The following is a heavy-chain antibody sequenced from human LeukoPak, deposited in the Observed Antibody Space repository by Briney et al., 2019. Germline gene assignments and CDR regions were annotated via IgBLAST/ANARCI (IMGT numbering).Heavy chain of an antibody. CDR3: VKYSDYGDLDY. CDR2: ISYDGSNK. CDR1: GFTFSSYG. J-gene: IGHJ4*02. D-gene: IGHD4-17*01. V-gene: IGHV3-30*18. Sequence: PGGSLRLSCAASGFTFSSYGMHWVRQAPGKGLEWVAVISYDGSNKYYADSVKGRFTISRDNSKNTLYLQMNSLRAEDTAVYYCVKYSDYGDLDYWGQGTLVTVSS.